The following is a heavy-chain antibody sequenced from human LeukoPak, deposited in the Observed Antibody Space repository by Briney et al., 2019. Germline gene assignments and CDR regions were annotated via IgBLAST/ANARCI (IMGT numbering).Heavy chain of an antibody. CDR1: GFTVSSNY. Sequence: GGSLKLSCAASGFTVSSNYMSWVRQAPGKGLEWVSAIYSGGSTYYADSVKGRFTISSDNSKNTLYLQMNSLGAEDTAVYYCARDPGGNWGYWGQGTLVTVSS. J-gene: IGHJ4*02. V-gene: IGHV3-66*01. CDR3: ARDPGGNWGY. CDR2: IYSGGST. D-gene: IGHD7-27*01.